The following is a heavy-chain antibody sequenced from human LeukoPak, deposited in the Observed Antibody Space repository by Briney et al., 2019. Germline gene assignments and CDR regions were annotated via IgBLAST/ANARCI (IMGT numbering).Heavy chain of an antibody. V-gene: IGHV3-23*01. J-gene: IGHJ3*02. CDR1: GFTFSSYA. CDR3: AKDLTSGATRLAAMGTHAFDI. CDR2: ISGSGGST. Sequence: PGGSLRLXCAASGFTFSSYAMSWVRQAPGKGLEGVSAISGSGGSTYYGDSVKGRFTISRDNSKYTVYLQMNRLRAEDTAVYYCAKDLTSGATRLAAMGTHAFDIWGQGTMVTVSS. D-gene: IGHD3-16*01.